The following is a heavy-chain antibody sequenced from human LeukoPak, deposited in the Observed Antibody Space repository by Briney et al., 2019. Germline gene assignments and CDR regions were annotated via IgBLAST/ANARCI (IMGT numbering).Heavy chain of an antibody. J-gene: IGHJ4*02. CDR2: INPNSGGT. Sequence: GASVKVSCKASGYTFTGYYMHWVRQAPGQGLEWMGWINPNSGGTTYAQKFQGRVTMTRDTSISTAYMELSRLRSDDTAVYYCARDWQLWSFRFDYWGQGTLVTVSS. CDR3: ARDWQLWSFRFDY. V-gene: IGHV1-2*02. D-gene: IGHD5-18*01. CDR1: GYTFTGYY.